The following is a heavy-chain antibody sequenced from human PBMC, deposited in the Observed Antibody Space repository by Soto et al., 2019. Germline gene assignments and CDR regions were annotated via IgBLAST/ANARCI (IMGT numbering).Heavy chain of an antibody. Sequence: SETLSLTCSLSAVTMSYGAYSWNWIRQSPGKGLEWLGYISHLGTTYYNPSFRSRLSLSIDRTRNQFFLSLSSMTAADKAVCYCVRGGGYGSFDFWGQGIQVTVSS. V-gene: IGHV4-30-2*06. CDR2: ISHLGTT. D-gene: IGHD2-21*02. CDR3: VRGGGYGSFDF. J-gene: IGHJ4*02. CDR1: AVTMSYGAYS.